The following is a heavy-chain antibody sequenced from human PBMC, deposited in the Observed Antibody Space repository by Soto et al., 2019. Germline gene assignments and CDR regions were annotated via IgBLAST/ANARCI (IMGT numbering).Heavy chain of an antibody. Sequence: GGSLRLSCAASGFTFSSYWMHWVRQAPGEGLVWVSRINSDGSSTSYADSVKGRFTISRDNAKNTLYLQMNSLRAEDTAVYYCARDPSVTDSNYYYYYMDVWGKGTTVTVSS. J-gene: IGHJ6*03. CDR2: INSDGSST. CDR1: GFTFSSYW. CDR3: ARDPSVTDSNYYYYYMDV. V-gene: IGHV3-74*01. D-gene: IGHD2-21*02.